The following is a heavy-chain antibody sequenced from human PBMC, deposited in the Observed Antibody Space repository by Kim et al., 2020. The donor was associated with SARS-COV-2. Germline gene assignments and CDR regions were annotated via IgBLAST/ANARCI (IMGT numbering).Heavy chain of an antibody. CDR1: GFTFRSYT. V-gene: IGHV3-21*01. Sequence: GGSLRLSCAASGFTFRSYTMNWVRQAPGKGLEWVSSISSSSTYIDYADSVKGRFTISRDNAKNSLFLQMNSLRAEDTAVYYCARGEYHLPYNYYYYGMDVWGQGTTVTVSS. J-gene: IGHJ6*02. D-gene: IGHD2-2*02. CDR3: ARGEYHLPYNYYYYGMDV. CDR2: ISSSSTYI.